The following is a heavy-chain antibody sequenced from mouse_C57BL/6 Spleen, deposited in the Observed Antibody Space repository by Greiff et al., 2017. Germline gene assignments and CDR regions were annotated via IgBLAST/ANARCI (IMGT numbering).Heavy chain of an antibody. Sequence: VQLQQSGAELVRPGSSVKLSCKASGYTFTSYWMHWVKQRPIQGLEWIGNIDPSDSETHYNQKFKDKATLTVDKSSSTAYLQLSSLTSEDSAVYYCALVAPRFAYWGQGTLVTVSA. CDR1: GYTFTSYW. CDR2: IDPSDSET. D-gene: IGHD1-1*01. J-gene: IGHJ3*01. CDR3: ALVAPRFAY. V-gene: IGHV1-52*01.